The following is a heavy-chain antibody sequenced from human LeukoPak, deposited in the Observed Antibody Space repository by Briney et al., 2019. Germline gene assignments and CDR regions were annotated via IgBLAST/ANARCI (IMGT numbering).Heavy chain of an antibody. CDR2: IYDSGST. V-gene: IGHV4-59*01. CDR1: GGSISSYY. D-gene: IGHD6-6*01. CDR3: ARDMYSSSHEENNWFDP. J-gene: IGHJ5*02. Sequence: PSETLSLTCTVSGGSISSYYWSWIRQPPGKGLEWIGYIYDSGSTNYNPSLKSRVTISVDTSKNQFSLKLSSVTAADTAVYYCARDMYSSSHEENNWFDPWGQGTLVTVSS.